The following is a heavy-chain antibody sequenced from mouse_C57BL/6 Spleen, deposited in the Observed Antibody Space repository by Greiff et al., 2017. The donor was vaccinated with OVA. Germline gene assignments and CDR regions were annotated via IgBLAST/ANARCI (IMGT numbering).Heavy chain of an antibody. D-gene: IGHD1-1*01. CDR3: TSYYYGSNGY. J-gene: IGHJ2*01. V-gene: IGHV1-15*01. CDR1: GYTFTDYE. Sequence: QVQLKESGAELVRPGASVTLSCKASGYTFTDYEMHWVKQTPVHGLEWIGAIDPETGGTAYNQKFKGKAILTADKSSSTAYLELRSLTSEDSAVYYCTSYYYGSNGYWGQGTTLTVSS. CDR2: IDPETGGT.